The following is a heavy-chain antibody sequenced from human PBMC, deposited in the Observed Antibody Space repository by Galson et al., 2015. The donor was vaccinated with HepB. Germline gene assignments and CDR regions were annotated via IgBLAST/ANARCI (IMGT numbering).Heavy chain of an antibody. D-gene: IGHD1-1*01. V-gene: IGHV3-74*01. CDR2: INSDASDT. CDR3: ARDRPTYAFDM. CDR1: GFTFSDYW. Sequence: SLRLSCAASGFTFSDYWMHWVRQAPGKGLVCVSRINSDASDTSYADFVKGRFSISRDNAKNTLYLQMNSLRAEDTAVYYCARDRPTYAFDMWGQGTMVTVSS. J-gene: IGHJ3*02.